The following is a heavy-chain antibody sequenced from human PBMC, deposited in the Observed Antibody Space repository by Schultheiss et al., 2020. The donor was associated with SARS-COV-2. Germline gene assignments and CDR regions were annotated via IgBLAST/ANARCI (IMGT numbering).Heavy chain of an antibody. D-gene: IGHD3-3*01. Sequence: GGSLRLSCAVSGFTFSTSWMTWVRRAPGKGLEWVSSISSSSSYIYYADSVKGRFTISRDNAKNSLYLQMNSLRAEDTALYYCAKDKYPLLEWSYFDYWGQGTLVTVSS. CDR1: GFTFSTSW. J-gene: IGHJ4*02. CDR2: ISSSSSYI. CDR3: AKDKYPLLEWSYFDY. V-gene: IGHV3-21*04.